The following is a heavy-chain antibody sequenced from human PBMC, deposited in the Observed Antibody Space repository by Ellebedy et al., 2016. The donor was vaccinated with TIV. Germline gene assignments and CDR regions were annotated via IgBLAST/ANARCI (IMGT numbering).Heavy chain of an antibody. V-gene: IGHV3-7*01. CDR3: ARDFDS. J-gene: IGHJ4*02. CDR1: GFTFSDHY. CDR2: IKHDGSEK. Sequence: PGGSLRLSCEASGFTFSDHYIDWVRLAPGKGLEWVASIKHDGSEKNYVDSVKGRFTISRDNAKKSLSLQMNSLRVEDTAVYYCARDFDSWGQGTLVTVSS.